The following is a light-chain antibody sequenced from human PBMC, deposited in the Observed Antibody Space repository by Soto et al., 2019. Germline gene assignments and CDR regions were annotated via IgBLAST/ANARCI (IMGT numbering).Light chain of an antibody. CDR2: LGY. CDR1: QSLLHSTGHNF. Sequence: DIVMTQSPLSLPVTPGESASISCRSIQSLLHSTGHNFLDWYLQKPAQSPQLLIYLGYNRASGVSAWFSGSGSGTVSTLKISRVGAADVGVYYCMQTLQTPRTFGQGTKV. J-gene: IGKJ1*01. CDR3: MQTLQTPRT. V-gene: IGKV2-28*01.